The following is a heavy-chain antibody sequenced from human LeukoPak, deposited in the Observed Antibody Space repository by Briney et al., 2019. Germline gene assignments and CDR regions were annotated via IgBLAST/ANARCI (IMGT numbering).Heavy chain of an antibody. CDR3: VKDGVGANFDY. J-gene: IGHJ4*02. CDR1: GFTFSNAW. V-gene: IGHV3-64D*06. Sequence: GGSLRLSCAASGFTFSNAWMSWVRQAPGKGLEYVSAISSSGDSTYYADSVKGRLTISRDNSKNTLYLQMSSLRAEDTAVYYCVKDGVGANFDYWGQGTLVTVSS. D-gene: IGHD1-26*01. CDR2: ISSSGDST.